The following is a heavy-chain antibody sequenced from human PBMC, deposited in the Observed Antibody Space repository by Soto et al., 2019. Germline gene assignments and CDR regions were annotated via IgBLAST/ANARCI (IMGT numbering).Heavy chain of an antibody. D-gene: IGHD3-10*01. CDR1: GGSISSYY. J-gene: IGHJ4*02. Sequence: SETLSLTCPFSGGSISSYYWIWIRQPPGKGPEWIGYIYYSGSTNYNPSLKSRVTISVDTSKNQFSLKLSSVTAADTAVYYCASYPYYYGSGSYGWGQGTLVTVS. CDR2: IYYSGST. V-gene: IGHV4-59*01. CDR3: ASYPYYYGSGSYG.